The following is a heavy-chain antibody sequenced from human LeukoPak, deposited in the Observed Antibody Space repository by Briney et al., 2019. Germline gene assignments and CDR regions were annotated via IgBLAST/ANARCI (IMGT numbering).Heavy chain of an antibody. D-gene: IGHD5-12*01. Sequence: QTGGSLRLSCAASGFTFSSYAMSWVRQAPGKGLECVSASSGSGGSTYYADSVKGRFTISRDNSKNTLYLQMNSLRAEDTAVYYCANLGYSGYRALTATIDYWGQGTLVTVSS. CDR1: GFTFSSYA. V-gene: IGHV3-23*01. J-gene: IGHJ4*02. CDR2: SSGSGGST. CDR3: ANLGYSGYRALTATIDY.